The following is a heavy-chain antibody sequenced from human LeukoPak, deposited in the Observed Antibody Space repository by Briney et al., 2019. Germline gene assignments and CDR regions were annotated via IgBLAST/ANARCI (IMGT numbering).Heavy chain of an antibody. CDR2: IYQNGAT. V-gene: IGHV4-30-2*06. J-gene: IGHJ2*01. Sequence: SETLSLTCTVSGGPTSSGGYSWSWIRQSPNKGQEWIGFIYQNGATQYNPSLKSRVTISQDRSKNQFSLRLNSVTGADTAVYYCARATGILLYWYFDLWGRGTLVTVSS. CDR3: ARATGILLYWYFDL. D-gene: IGHD7-27*01. CDR1: GGPTSSGGYS.